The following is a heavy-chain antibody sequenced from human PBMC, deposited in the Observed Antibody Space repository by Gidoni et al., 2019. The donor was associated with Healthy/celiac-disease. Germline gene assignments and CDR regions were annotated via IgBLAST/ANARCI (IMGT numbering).Heavy chain of an antibody. J-gene: IGHJ5*02. Sequence: QVQLVESGGGVVQPGRSLRLSCAASGFTFSSYAMHWVRQAPGKGLEWVAVISYDGSNKYYADSVKGRFTISRDNSKNTLYLQMNSLRAEDTAVYYCARDRLLAVAGGDRWGQGTLVTVSS. CDR1: GFTFSSYA. D-gene: IGHD6-19*01. CDR3: ARDRLLAVAGGDR. V-gene: IGHV3-30*04. CDR2: ISYDGSNK.